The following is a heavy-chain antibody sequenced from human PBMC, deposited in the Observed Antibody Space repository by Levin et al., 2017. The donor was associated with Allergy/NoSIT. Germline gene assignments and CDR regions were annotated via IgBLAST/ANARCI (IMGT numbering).Heavy chain of an antibody. CDR3: AKGGILGAYSSSGHFDY. D-gene: IGHD6-13*01. V-gene: IGHV3-23*01. CDR1: GFTFSSYP. J-gene: IGHJ4*02. Sequence: GGSLRLSCGASGFTFSSYPMSWVRQAPGKGLEWVATISGRDTSRYYADSVKGRFTISRDNVKNTLYLQMNSLRAEDTAVYYCAKGGILGAYSSSGHFDYWGQGTLVTVSS. CDR2: ISGRDTSR.